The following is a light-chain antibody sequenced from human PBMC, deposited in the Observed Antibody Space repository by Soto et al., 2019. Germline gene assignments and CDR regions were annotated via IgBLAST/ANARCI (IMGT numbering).Light chain of an antibody. Sequence: IVLTQSPATLSPSPGEEATLSCRASLSVNTFLAWYQQKPGQAPRLLIYDASNRATGIPPRFSGSGSGTDFTLTISSLEPEDFVFYYCQQRSNWGITFGQGTRLEIK. CDR1: LSVNTF. J-gene: IGKJ5*01. CDR3: QQRSNWGIT. V-gene: IGKV3-11*01. CDR2: DAS.